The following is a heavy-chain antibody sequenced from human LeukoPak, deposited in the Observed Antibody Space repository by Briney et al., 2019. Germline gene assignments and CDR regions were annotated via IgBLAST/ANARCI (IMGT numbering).Heavy chain of an antibody. V-gene: IGHV3-30*18. J-gene: IGHJ5*02. Sequence: GGSLRLSCAASGFTFSSYGMHWVRQAPGKGLEWVAVISYDGSNKYYADSVKGRFTISRDNSRNTLYLQMNSLRAEDTAVYYCAKGLAFDPWGQGTLVTVSS. CDR2: ISYDGSNK. CDR3: AKGLAFDP. CDR1: GFTFSSYG.